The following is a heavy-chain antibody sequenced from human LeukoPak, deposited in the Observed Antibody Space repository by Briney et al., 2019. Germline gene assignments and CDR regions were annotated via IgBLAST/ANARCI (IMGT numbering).Heavy chain of an antibody. V-gene: IGHV4-34*01. CDR1: GGSFSGYY. J-gene: IGHJ4*02. D-gene: IGHD6-6*01. Sequence: SETLSLTCAVYGGSFSGYYWSWIRQPPGKGLEWIGEINHSGSTNYNPPLRSRVTISVDTSKNQFSLKLSSVTAADTAVYYCARGEQPIAARMGFDYWGQGTLVTVSS. CDR2: INHSGST. CDR3: ARGEQPIAARMGFDY.